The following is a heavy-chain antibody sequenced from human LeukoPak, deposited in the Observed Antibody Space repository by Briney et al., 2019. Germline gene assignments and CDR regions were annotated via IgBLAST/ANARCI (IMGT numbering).Heavy chain of an antibody. D-gene: IGHD6-13*01. CDR2: INPSGGST. Sequence: ASVKVSCKASGYTFTSYYIFWVRQAPGQGLEWMGIINPSGGSTNYAQKFQGRVTMTRDTSTSTVYMELSSLRSEDTAVYCCARGGVAYSSSSRGDYWGQGTLVTVSS. V-gene: IGHV1-46*01. J-gene: IGHJ4*02. CDR1: GYTFTSYY. CDR3: ARGGVAYSSSSRGDY.